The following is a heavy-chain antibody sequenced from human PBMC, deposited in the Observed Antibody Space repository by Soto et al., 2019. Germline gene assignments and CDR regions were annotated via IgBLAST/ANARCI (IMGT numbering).Heavy chain of an antibody. D-gene: IGHD3-22*01. J-gene: IGHJ5*02. CDR1: GYSFTSYA. V-gene: IGHV1-3*04. Sequence: QVQLVQSGAEVKKPGASVKVSCKASGYSFTSYALHWVRQAPGQRLEWMGWINTGNGNTKYSQKFQGRVTITRDTSASTAYMELSSLRSEDTAVYYCARDYYYDSSGYYYAWFDPWGQGTLVTVSS. CDR3: ARDYYYDSSGYYYAWFDP. CDR2: INTGNGNT.